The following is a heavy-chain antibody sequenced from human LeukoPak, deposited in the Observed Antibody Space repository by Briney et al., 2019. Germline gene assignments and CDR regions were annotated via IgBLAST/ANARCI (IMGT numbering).Heavy chain of an antibody. CDR2: FDCSGST. CDR3: ARHGSAGTA. Sequence: SETLSLTCTVSGGSIRGTSYYWGWIRQPPGKGLEWIGSFDCSGSTYYNASLNSRVTISIDTANKQFSLKLTSVIAADTAVYYCARHGSAGTAWGQGTQVTVSS. J-gene: IGHJ5*02. V-gene: IGHV4-39*01. D-gene: IGHD6-13*01. CDR1: GGSIRGTSYY.